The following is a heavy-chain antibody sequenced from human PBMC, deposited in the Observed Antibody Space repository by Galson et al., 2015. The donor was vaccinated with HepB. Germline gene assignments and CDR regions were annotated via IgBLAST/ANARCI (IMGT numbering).Heavy chain of an antibody. J-gene: IGHJ4*02. V-gene: IGHV1-3*01. CDR2: TNAGNGNT. D-gene: IGHD5-18*01. CDR3: ARVERRCVQLWSCELDY. CDR1: GYTFTSYA. Sequence: SVKVSCKASGYTFTSYAMHWVRQAPGQRLEWMGWTNAGNGNTKYSQKFQGRVTITRDTSASTAYMELSSLRSEDTAVYYCARVERRCVQLWSCELDYWGQGTLVTVSS.